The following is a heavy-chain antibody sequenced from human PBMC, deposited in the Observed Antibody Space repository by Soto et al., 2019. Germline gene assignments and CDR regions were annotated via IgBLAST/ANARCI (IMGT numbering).Heavy chain of an antibody. J-gene: IGHJ6*02. Sequence: QVQLVESGGGVVQPGRSLRLSCAASGFTFSSYAMHWVRQAPGKGLEWVAVISYDGSNKNHADTVKGQFTISRDNSKNTLYLQMNSLRAEDTAVYYCARGYDFWSGYYYPYGMDVWGQGTTVTVSS. CDR3: ARGYDFWSGYYYPYGMDV. CDR1: GFTFSSYA. V-gene: IGHV3-30-3*01. CDR2: ISYDGSNK. D-gene: IGHD3-3*01.